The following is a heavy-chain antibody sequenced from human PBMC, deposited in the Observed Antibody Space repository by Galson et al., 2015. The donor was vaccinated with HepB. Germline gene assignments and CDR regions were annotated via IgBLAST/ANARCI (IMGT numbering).Heavy chain of an antibody. Sequence: QSGAEMKKPGESLKISCKGSGYTFTTYWIAWVRQMPGKGLEWMGIIYPGDSETIYIPSFQGQVTISADKSTAYLQWSSLKDSDTAMYYCARHREGGYTYGLDYWGQGTLVTVSS. CDR1: GYTFTTYW. CDR3: ARHREGGYTYGLDY. D-gene: IGHD5-18*01. V-gene: IGHV5-51*01. J-gene: IGHJ4*02. CDR2: IYPGDSET.